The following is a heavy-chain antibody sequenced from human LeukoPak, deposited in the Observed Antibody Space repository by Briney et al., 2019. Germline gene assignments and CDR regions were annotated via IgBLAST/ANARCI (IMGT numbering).Heavy chain of an antibody. V-gene: IGHV1-46*01. CDR2: INPSGGST. CDR3: ARDGHYYDSRDYYYGMDV. J-gene: IGHJ6*02. CDR1: GYTFTSYY. D-gene: IGHD3-22*01. Sequence: GASVKVSCKASGYTFTSYYMHWVRQAPGQGLEWMGLINPSGGSTSYAQKFQGRVTMTRDTSTSTVYMELSSLRSEDTAVYYCARDGHYYDSRDYYYGMDVWGQGTTVTVSS.